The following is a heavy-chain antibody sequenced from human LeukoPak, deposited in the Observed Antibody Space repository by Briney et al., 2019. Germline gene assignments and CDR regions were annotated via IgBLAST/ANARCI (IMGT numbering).Heavy chain of an antibody. CDR2: ISSSSSYI. Sequence: PGGSLRLSCAASGFTFSSYSMNWVRQAPGKGLEWVSFISSSSSYIYYADSVKGRFTISRDNAKNSLYLQMNSLRAEDTAVYYCARGVYGSGSYHIDYWGQGTLVTVSS. V-gene: IGHV3-21*01. J-gene: IGHJ4*02. CDR3: ARGVYGSGSYHIDY. D-gene: IGHD3-10*01. CDR1: GFTFSSYS.